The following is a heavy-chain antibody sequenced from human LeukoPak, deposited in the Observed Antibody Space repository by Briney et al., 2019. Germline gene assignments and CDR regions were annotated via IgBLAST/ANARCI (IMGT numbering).Heavy chain of an antibody. V-gene: IGHV4-59*01. CDR2: IYYSGST. CDR1: GGSISSYY. Sequence: SETLSLTCTVSGGSISSYYWSWIRQPPGEGLEWIGYIYYSGSTNYNPSLKSRVTISVDTSKNQFSLKLSSATAADTAVYYCARGHDYGGNSYWNYYDMDVRGKGTTVTVSS. D-gene: IGHD4-23*01. CDR3: ARGHDYGGNSYWNYYDMDV. J-gene: IGHJ6*03.